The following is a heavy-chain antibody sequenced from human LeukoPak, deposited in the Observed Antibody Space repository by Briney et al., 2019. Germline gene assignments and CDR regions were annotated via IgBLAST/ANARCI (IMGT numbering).Heavy chain of an antibody. Sequence: ASVKVSCKASGGTYNDYAITWVRQAPGQGLEWVGGILPVFGTSNYAQRFQGRVTITADESTGTTYMELSSLRSEDTAVYYCARDHRGFYYGSGNYYYLDVWGKGTTVTVSS. CDR2: ILPVFGTS. V-gene: IGHV1-69*13. CDR1: GGTYNDYA. J-gene: IGHJ6*03. D-gene: IGHD3-10*01. CDR3: ARDHRGFYYGSGNYYYLDV.